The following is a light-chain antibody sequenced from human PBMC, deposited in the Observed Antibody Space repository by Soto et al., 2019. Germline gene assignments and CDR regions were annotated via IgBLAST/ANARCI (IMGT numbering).Light chain of an antibody. CDR3: QQRRNWPLT. J-gene: IGKJ4*01. CDR2: DAT. Sequence: EIVLTQSPGSLSLSPGERATLSCRASQSVSSSFLAWYRQKPGQAPRLLIFDATNRATGIPARFSGSGSGTDFTLTISSLEPEDFAVYYCQQRRNWPLTFGGGTKVDIK. CDR1: QSVSSSF. V-gene: IGKV3D-20*02.